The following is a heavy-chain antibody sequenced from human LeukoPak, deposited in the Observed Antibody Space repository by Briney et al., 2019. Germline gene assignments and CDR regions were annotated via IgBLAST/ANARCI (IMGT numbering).Heavy chain of an antibody. J-gene: IGHJ4*02. D-gene: IGHD3-3*02. Sequence: GASVKVSCKASGYTFTGYYMHWVRQAPGQGLEWMGWINPNSGGTNYAQKFQGRVTMTRDTSISTAYMELSRLRSDDTAVYYCARSPFLEWLLSSKYYFDYWGQGTLVTVSS. CDR1: GYTFTGYY. CDR2: INPNSGGT. CDR3: ARSPFLEWLLSSKYYFDY. V-gene: IGHV1-2*02.